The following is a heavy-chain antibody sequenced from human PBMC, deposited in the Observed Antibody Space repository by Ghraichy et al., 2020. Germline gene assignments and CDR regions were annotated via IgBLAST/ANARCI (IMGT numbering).Heavy chain of an antibody. CDR2: FDPEDGET. Sequence: ASVKVSCKVSGYTLTELSMHWVRQAPGKGLEWMGGFDPEDGETIYAQKFQGRVTMTEDTSTDTAYMELSSLRSEDTAVYYCATLPTEIVGATGDDAFDIWGQGTMVTVSS. CDR3: ATLPTEIVGATGDDAFDI. D-gene: IGHD1-26*01. CDR1: GYTLTELS. J-gene: IGHJ3*02. V-gene: IGHV1-24*01.